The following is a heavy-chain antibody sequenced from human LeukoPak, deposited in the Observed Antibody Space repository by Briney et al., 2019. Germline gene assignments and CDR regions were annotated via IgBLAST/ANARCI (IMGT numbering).Heavy chain of an antibody. J-gene: IGHJ4*02. V-gene: IGHV1-2*02. Sequence: GASVKVSFKASGYTITCYYIHWVRQAPGQGLEWMGWINPNSGDTNYAQKFQGRVTMTRDTSINTAFMELSRLRSDDTAVYYCARDRHWNQGNFDYWGQGTLVSVSS. CDR2: INPNSGDT. CDR1: GYTITCYY. CDR3: ARDRHWNQGNFDY. D-gene: IGHD1-1*01.